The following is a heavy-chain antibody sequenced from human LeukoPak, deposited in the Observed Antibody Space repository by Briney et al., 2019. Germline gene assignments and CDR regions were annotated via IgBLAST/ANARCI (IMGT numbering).Heavy chain of an antibody. D-gene: IGHD3-16*01. CDR2: INPNSGGT. Sequence: GASVKVSCKASGYGFTGYYMHWVRQAPGQGLEWMGWINPNSGGTNYAQKFQGRVTMTRDTSISTAYMELSRLRSDDTAVYYCARDQGDRVAFDIWGQGTMVTVSS. J-gene: IGHJ3*02. CDR3: ARDQGDRVAFDI. V-gene: IGHV1-2*02. CDR1: GYGFTGYY.